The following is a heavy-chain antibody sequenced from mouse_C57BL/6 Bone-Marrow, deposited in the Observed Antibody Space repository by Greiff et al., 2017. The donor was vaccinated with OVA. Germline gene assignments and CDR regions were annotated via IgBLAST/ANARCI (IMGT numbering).Heavy chain of an antibody. D-gene: IGHD2-1*01. CDR3: TRLLGDMDY. CDR2: ISSGGDYI. J-gene: IGHJ4*01. Sequence: EVMLVESGAGLVKPGGSLKLSCAASGFTFSSYAMSWVRQTPEKRLEWVAYISSGGDYINYTDTVKGRFTISRNKARNTLYLQISSLKSEDTAMYYCTRLLGDMDYWGQGTSVTVSS. CDR1: GFTFSSYA. V-gene: IGHV5-9-1*02.